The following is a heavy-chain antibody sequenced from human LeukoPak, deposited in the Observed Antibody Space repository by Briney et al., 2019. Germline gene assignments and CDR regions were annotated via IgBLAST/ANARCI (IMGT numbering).Heavy chain of an antibody. V-gene: IGHV3-30*03. CDR3: ARAGGYCSGGSCYRGYSWFDP. CDR2: ISYDGSNK. Sequence: GGSLRLSCAASGFTFSSYGMHWVRQAPGKGLEWVAVISYDGSNKYYADSVKGRFTISRDNSKNTLYLQMSSLRVEDTAVYYCARAGGYCSGGSCYRGYSWFDPWGQGTLVTVSS. D-gene: IGHD2-15*01. CDR1: GFTFSSYG. J-gene: IGHJ5*02.